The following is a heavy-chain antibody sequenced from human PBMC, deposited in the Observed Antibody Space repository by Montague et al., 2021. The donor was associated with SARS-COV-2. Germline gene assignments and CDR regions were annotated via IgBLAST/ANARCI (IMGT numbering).Heavy chain of an antibody. CDR1: GGSISSSNYY. V-gene: IGHV4-39*07. D-gene: IGHD3-10*01. CDR3: SRDYIVLQGVAKGMDV. Sequence: SETLSLTCTVSGGSISSSNYYWGWILQPPGKGLEWIVNMYYSVSTYYNPSLKSRVTISIDTSKNQFSLKLSSVTAADTDVYYCSRDYIVLQGVAKGMDVWGQGTTVTVSS. J-gene: IGHJ6*02. CDR2: MYYSVST.